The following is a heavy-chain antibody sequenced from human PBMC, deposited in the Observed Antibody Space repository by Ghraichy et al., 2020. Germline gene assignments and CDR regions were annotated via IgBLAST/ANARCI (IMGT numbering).Heavy chain of an antibody. CDR2: ISGSGGST. CDR1: GFIFSSYA. D-gene: IGHD1-26*01. Sequence: RGSLRLSCAASGFIFSSYAMSWVRQAPGKGLEWVSTISGSGGSTYYADSVKGRFTISRDNSKNTLSLQMNSLRAEDTAVYYCAKDPIVGGTTGWFDPWGQGTLVTVSS. V-gene: IGHV3-23*01. J-gene: IGHJ5*02. CDR3: AKDPIVGGTTGWFDP.